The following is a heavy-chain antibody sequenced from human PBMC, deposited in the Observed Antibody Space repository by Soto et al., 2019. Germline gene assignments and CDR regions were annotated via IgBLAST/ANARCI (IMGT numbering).Heavy chain of an antibody. J-gene: IGHJ4*02. CDR3: AKERYSSSWDVFDY. CDR2: ISYDGSNK. CDR1: GFTFSSYG. Sequence: GGSLILSCAASGFTFSSYGMHWVRQAPGKGLEWVAVISYDGSNKYYADSVKGRFTISRDNSKNTLYLQMNSLRAEDTAVYYCAKERYSSSWDVFDYWGQGTLVTVSS. V-gene: IGHV3-30*18. D-gene: IGHD6-13*01.